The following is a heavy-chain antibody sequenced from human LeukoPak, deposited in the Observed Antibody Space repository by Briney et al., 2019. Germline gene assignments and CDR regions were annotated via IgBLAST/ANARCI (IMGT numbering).Heavy chain of an antibody. CDR2: IYYSGST. J-gene: IGHJ4*02. V-gene: IGHV4-61*01. CDR1: GGSVSSGSYY. D-gene: IGHD3-3*01. CDR3: ARLVPYYDFWSGYYFDY. Sequence: SETLSLTCTVSGGSVSSGSYYWRWIRQPPGKGLEWIGYIYYSGSTNYNPSHKSRVTISVDTSKNQFSLKLSSVTAADTAVYYCARLVPYYDFWSGYYFDYWGQGTLVTVSS.